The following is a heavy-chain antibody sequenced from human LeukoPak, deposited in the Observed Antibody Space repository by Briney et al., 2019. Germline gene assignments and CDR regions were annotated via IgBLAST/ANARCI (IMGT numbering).Heavy chain of an antibody. CDR1: GFTFDDYG. Sequence: PGGSLRLSCAASGFTFDDYGTSWVRQAPGKGLEWVSGINWNGGSTGYADSVKGRFTISRDNAKNSLYLQMNSLRAEDTALYYCARTRFGELPYYFDYWGQGTLVTVSS. CDR2: INWNGGST. V-gene: IGHV3-20*04. J-gene: IGHJ4*02. CDR3: ARTRFGELPYYFDY. D-gene: IGHD3-10*01.